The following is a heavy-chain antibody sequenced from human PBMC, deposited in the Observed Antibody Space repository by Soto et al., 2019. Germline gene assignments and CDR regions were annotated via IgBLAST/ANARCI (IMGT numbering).Heavy chain of an antibody. CDR3: ARGSVDTVDSSGFYEY. CDR2: INHSGGT. CDR1: GGSFSAYY. D-gene: IGHD3-22*01. Sequence: PSETLSLTCAVYGGSFSAYYWSWIRQPPGKGLEWIGEINHSGGTSYNPSLKSRVTISVDTSKRQFSLKLTSVTAAGRAVYYCARGSVDTVDSSGFYEYCGQGTPVTVYS. J-gene: IGHJ4*02. V-gene: IGHV4-34*01.